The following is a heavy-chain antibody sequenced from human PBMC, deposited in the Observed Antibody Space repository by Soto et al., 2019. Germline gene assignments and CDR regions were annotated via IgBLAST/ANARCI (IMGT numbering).Heavy chain of an antibody. V-gene: IGHV5-51*03. Sequence: EVQLVQSGAEVKKPGESLKISCKGSGYSFTSYWIGWVRQMPGKGLEWMGIIYPGDSDTRYSPSFQGQVTISADKSISTAYLQWSSLKASDTAMYYCARVRGSIKPTTEPLWYFDLWGRGTLVTVSS. CDR2: IYPGDSDT. D-gene: IGHD2-15*01. CDR1: GYSFTSYW. J-gene: IGHJ2*01. CDR3: ARVRGSIKPTTEPLWYFDL.